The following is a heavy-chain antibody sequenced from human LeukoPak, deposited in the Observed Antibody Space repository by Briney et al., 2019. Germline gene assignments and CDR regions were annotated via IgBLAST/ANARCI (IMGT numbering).Heavy chain of an antibody. V-gene: IGHV1-8*01. CDR1: GYTFTSYD. Sequence: ASVKVSCKASGYTFTSYDINWVRQATGQGLEWMGWMNPNSGNTGYAQKFQGRVTMTRNTSISTAYMELSGLRSEDTAVYYCARGLYYYDSDGFFSSTNWFDPWGQGTLVTVSS. CDR2: MNPNSGNT. D-gene: IGHD3-22*01. CDR3: ARGLYYYDSDGFFSSTNWFDP. J-gene: IGHJ5*02.